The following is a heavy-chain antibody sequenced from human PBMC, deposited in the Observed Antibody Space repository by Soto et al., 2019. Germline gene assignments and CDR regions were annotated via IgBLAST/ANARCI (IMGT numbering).Heavy chain of an antibody. Sequence: QVTLKESGPVLVKPTETLTLTCTVSGFSLSNARMGVSWIRQPPGKALEWLAHIFSNDENSYSTSLKSRLTISKDTXKSXVXPTMTNMDPVDTATYYCARMVGTDSSGYYYYYGMDVWGQGTTVTVSS. J-gene: IGHJ6*02. CDR2: IFSNDEN. V-gene: IGHV2-26*01. CDR3: ARMVGTDSSGYYYYYGMDV. CDR1: GFSLSNARMG. D-gene: IGHD3-22*01.